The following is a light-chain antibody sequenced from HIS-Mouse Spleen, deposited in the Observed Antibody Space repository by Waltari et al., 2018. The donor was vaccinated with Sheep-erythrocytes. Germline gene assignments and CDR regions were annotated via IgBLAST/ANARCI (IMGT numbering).Light chain of an antibody. CDR1: SSNIRNNY. CDR2: YNN. J-gene: IGLJ3*02. CDR3: GTWESSLSAGV. Sequence: QSVLTQPPSVSAAPGQKVTISCSGSSSNIRNNYVSWYQQLPGTAPKLLFYYNNKRPAAIRDRISGYKSGTSATLGSTGLQTGAEADYYCGTWESSLSAGVFGGGTKLTVL. V-gene: IGLV1-51*01.